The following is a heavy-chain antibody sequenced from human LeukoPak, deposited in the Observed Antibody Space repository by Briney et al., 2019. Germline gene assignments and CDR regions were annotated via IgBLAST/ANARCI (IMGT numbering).Heavy chain of an antibody. Sequence: PRGSLRLSCAASGFTFSSYAMSWVRQAPGKGLEWVSAISGSGGSTYYADSVKGRFTISRDNSKNTLYLQMNSLRAEDTAVYYCAKDGSGYDFNNWFAPWGQGTLVTVSS. D-gene: IGHD5-12*01. CDR2: ISGSGGST. CDR3: AKDGSGYDFNNWFAP. V-gene: IGHV3-23*01. CDR1: GFTFSSYA. J-gene: IGHJ5*02.